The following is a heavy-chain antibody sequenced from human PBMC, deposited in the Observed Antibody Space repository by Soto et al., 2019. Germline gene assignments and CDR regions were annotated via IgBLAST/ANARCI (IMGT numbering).Heavy chain of an antibody. CDR1: GSRFINYV. CDR2: IIPIFNST. CDR3: ARDPYDFWSGSVGFYYYGMDV. D-gene: IGHD3-3*01. J-gene: IGHJ6*02. Sequence: SVKVSFKVSGSRFINYVISWVRQAPGHGLEWLGRIIPIFNSTKYAQSFQGRVTITADKSTSTAYMELSSLRSEDTAVYYCARDPYDFWSGSVGFYYYGMDVWGQGTKVPVSS. V-gene: IGHV1-69*06.